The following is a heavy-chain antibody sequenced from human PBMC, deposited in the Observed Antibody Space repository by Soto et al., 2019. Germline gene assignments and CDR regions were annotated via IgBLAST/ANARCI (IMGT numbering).Heavy chain of an antibody. V-gene: IGHV4-59*01. Sequence: SETLSLTCTVSGGSISTYYWSWIRQPPGGTLEWIGYIYASGATTYNPSLESRVTMSVDMPNNEFSLELTSLTAADTAVYYCARSNHFHPSIYHYYFDFPGPATLLTVSS. CDR3: ARSNHFHPSIYHYYFDF. J-gene: IGHJ4*02. CDR1: GGSISTYY. D-gene: IGHD3-3*02. CDR2: IYASGAT.